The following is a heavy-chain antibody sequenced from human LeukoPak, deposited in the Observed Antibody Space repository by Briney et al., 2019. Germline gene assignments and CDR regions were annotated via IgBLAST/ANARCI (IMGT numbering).Heavy chain of an antibody. CDR1: GFTFSSYV. CDR3: AKGSKGTYDY. V-gene: IGHV3-23*01. Sequence: PGGSLRLSCVASGFTFSSYVMAWVRQAPGKGLEWVSSILGNGDRTYYADSVKGRFTISRDNSKNTLYLQMNSLGAEDTAMYYCAKGSKGTYDYWGQGTLVTVSS. J-gene: IGHJ4*02. CDR2: ILGNGDRT.